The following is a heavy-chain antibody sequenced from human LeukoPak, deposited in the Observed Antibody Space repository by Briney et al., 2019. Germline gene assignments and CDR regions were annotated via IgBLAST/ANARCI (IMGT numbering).Heavy chain of an antibody. Sequence: HPGGSLRLSCAASGFTLGSFEMNWVRQAPGKGLEWVSYISGSGGSIYYVDSVKGRFTISRDNAKNSLYLQMNSLRAEDTALYYYARECYRGNSDPFDLCGQGPMVPVSS. J-gene: IGHJ3*01. CDR1: GFTLGSFE. V-gene: IGHV3-48*03. D-gene: IGHD4-23*01. CDR2: ISGSGGSI. CDR3: ARECYRGNSDPFDL.